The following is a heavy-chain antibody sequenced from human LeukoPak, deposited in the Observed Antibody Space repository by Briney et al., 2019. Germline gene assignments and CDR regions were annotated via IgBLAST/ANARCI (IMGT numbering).Heavy chain of an antibody. J-gene: IGHJ5*02. D-gene: IGHD5-12*01. Sequence: PGGSLRLSCAASGFTFSSYDMHWVRQATGKGLEWVSAIGTAGDTYYPGSVKGRFTISRENAKNSLYLQMNSLRAGDTAVYYCARAQYSGYDSWFDPWGQGTLVTVPS. CDR2: IGTAGDT. V-gene: IGHV3-13*01. CDR1: GFTFSSYD. CDR3: ARAQYSGYDSWFDP.